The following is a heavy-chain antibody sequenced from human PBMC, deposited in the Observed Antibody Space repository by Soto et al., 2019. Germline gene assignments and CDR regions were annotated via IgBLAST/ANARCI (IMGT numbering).Heavy chain of an antibody. CDR1: GFTFSRYG. J-gene: IGHJ4*02. D-gene: IGHD3-22*01. CDR3: ARDDDYEANAFDY. Sequence: GGSLRLSCAASGFTFSRYGMHWVRQAPGKGLEWVALIWNDGIRKVYVDSVKGRFTISRDNSKNTLDLQMNSLRAEDTAVYYCARDDDYEANAFDYWGPGALVTVSS. V-gene: IGHV3-33*01. CDR2: IWNDGIRK.